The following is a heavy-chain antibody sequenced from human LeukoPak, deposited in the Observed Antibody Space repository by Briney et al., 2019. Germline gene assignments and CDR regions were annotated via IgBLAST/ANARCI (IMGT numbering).Heavy chain of an antibody. D-gene: IGHD2-8*02. CDR1: GFTFSSYS. V-gene: IGHV3-21*01. Sequence: GGSLRLSCAASGFTFSSYSMNWVREAPGKGGEWVSSISSSSSYIYYAASVKGRFTISRDNAKNSLYLQMNSLRAEDTAVYYCARDFVVYAIRYYYYYMDVWGKGTTVTVSS. J-gene: IGHJ6*03. CDR2: ISSSSSYI. CDR3: ARDFVVYAIRYYYYYMDV.